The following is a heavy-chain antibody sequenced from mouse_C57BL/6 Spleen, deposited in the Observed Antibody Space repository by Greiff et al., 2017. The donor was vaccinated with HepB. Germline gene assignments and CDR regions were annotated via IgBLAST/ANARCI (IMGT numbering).Heavy chain of an antibody. V-gene: IGHV5-9*01. CDR3: ARHQYGNYFDY. J-gene: IGHJ2*01. D-gene: IGHD2-1*01. CDR1: GFTFSSYT. CDR2: ISGGGGNT. Sequence: EVKLVESGGGLVKPGGSLKLSCAASGFTFSSYTMSWVRQTPEKRLEWVATISGGGGNTYYPDSVKGRFTISRDNAKNTLYLQMSSLRSEDTALYYCARHQYGNYFDYWGQGTTLTVSS.